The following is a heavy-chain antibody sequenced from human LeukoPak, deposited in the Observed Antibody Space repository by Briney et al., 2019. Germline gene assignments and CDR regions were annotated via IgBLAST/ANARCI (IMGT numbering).Heavy chain of an antibody. J-gene: IGHJ4*01. Sequence: PGGSLRLSCAASKFSFNSYAMSWVRQAPGKGLEWVSTISGNAGSRYYADSVKGRFTISRDNSKNTLYLQMNSLRAEDTAVYYCAKDQHSNYDYWGQEPWSPSPQ. CDR2: ISGNAGSR. CDR3: AKDQHSNYDY. D-gene: IGHD4-11*01. V-gene: IGHV3-23*01. CDR1: KFSFNSYA.